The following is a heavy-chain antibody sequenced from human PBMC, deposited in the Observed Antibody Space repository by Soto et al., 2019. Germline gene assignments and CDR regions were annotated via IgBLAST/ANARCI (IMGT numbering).Heavy chain of an antibody. J-gene: IGHJ4*02. CDR2: IWYDGSNK. D-gene: IGHD4-4*01. CDR1: GFTFSSYG. V-gene: IGHV3-33*01. CDR3: ARDGDYSNLHIFDY. Sequence: PGGSLRLSCAASGFTFSSYGMHWVRQAPGKGLEWVAVIWYDGSNKYYADSVKGRFTISRDNSKNTLYLQMNSLRAEDTAVYYCARDGDYSNLHIFDYWGQGTLVTVSS.